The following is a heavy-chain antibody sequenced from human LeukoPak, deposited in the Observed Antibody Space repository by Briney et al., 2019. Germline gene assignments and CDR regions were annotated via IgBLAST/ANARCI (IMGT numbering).Heavy chain of an antibody. CDR1: GFSFSGYG. J-gene: IGHJ4*02. CDR3: VKALVGQTSGY. Sequence: PGRSLRLSCTASGFSFSGYGMHWVRQAPGKGLEWLAVISHDASDEYYADSVKGRFTISRDNAKNMIYLQMISLRAEDPAVYYCVKALVGQTSGYWGQGTRVTVST. V-gene: IGHV3-30*18. D-gene: IGHD1-26*01. CDR2: ISHDASDE.